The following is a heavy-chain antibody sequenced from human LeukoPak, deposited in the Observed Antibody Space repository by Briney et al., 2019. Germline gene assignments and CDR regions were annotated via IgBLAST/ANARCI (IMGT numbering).Heavy chain of an antibody. Sequence: SETLSLTCTVSGGSISSYYWSWIRQPPGKGLKWIGYIYYSGSTNYNPSLKSRVTISVDTSKNQFSLKLSSVTAADTAVYYCARHNRYCSGGSCYSGWFDPWGQGTLVTVSS. CDR3: ARHNRYCSGGSCYSGWFDP. V-gene: IGHV4-59*08. D-gene: IGHD2-15*01. J-gene: IGHJ5*02. CDR1: GGSISSYY. CDR2: IYYSGST.